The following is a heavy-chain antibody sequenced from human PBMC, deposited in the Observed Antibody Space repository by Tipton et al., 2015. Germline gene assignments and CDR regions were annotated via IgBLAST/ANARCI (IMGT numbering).Heavy chain of an antibody. J-gene: IGHJ5*02. D-gene: IGHD5-12*01. V-gene: IGHV3-48*02. Sequence: SLRLSCAASGFTFDDYGMSWVRQAPGKGLEWVSYISSSSTTIYYADSVKGRFAISRDNARNSLYLQMNSLRDEDTAVYHCARDLEEWLQGDMGPWGQGSLVTVSP. CDR1: GFTFDDYG. CDR3: ARDLEEWLQGDMGP. CDR2: ISSSSTTI.